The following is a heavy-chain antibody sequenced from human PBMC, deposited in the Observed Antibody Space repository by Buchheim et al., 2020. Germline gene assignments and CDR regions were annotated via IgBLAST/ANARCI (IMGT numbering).Heavy chain of an antibody. V-gene: IGHV2-5*01. CDR3: ARCRGYRPFDY. Sequence: QITLKESGPTLVNPTQTLTLTCTLSGLSLSTSGVGVGWIRQPPGKALEWLALIYWNDDKHYHPSLKTRLTITKDPAKNQVVLTMTNVDPVDTATYYCARCRGYRPFDYCGQGTL. CDR2: IYWNDDK. CDR1: GLSLSTSGVG. J-gene: IGHJ4*02. D-gene: IGHD5-18*01.